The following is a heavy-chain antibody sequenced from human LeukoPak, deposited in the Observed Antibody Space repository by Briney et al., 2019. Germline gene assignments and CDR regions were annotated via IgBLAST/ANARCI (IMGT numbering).Heavy chain of an antibody. CDR3: ARDGPYVDIVATIPGDY. CDR1: GYTFTSYC. D-gene: IGHD5-12*01. Sequence: ASVKVSCKASGYTFTSYCMHWVRQAPGQGLEWMGIINPSGGSTSYAQKFQGRVTMTRDMSTSTVYMELSSLRSEDTAVYYCARDGPYVDIVATIPGDYWGQGTLVTVSS. J-gene: IGHJ4*02. V-gene: IGHV1-46*01. CDR2: INPSGGST.